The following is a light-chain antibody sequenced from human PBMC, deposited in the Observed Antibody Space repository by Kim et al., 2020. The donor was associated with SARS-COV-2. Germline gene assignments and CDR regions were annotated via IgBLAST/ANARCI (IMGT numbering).Light chain of an antibody. J-gene: IGLJ3*02. V-gene: IGLV3-9*01. Sequence: GALGQTARISCGGNNIGSKNVHWYQQKPGQAPVLVIYRDSNRPSGIPERFSGSNSGNTATLTISRAQAGDEADYYCQVWDSSSWVFGGGTQLTVL. CDR3: QVWDSSSWV. CDR2: RDS. CDR1: NIGSKN.